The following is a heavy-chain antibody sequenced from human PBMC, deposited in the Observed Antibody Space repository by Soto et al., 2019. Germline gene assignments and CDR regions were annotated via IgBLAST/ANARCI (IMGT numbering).Heavy chain of an antibody. V-gene: IGHV3-23*01. J-gene: IGHJ6*02. CDR1: GFTFRTYA. D-gene: IGHD1-26*01. CDR3: AKDYSGSPLLAMDV. Sequence: GGSLRLSCAASGFTFRTYAMSWVRQAPGKGLDWVSVISGSCGSTHYADSVKGRFTISRDNSKNRLYLQMSSLRAEDTAVYYCAKDYSGSPLLAMDVWGQGTTVTVSS. CDR2: ISGSCGST.